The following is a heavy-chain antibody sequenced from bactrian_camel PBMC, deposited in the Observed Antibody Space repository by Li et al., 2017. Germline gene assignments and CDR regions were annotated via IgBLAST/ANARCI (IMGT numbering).Heavy chain of an antibody. J-gene: IGHJ6*01. CDR3: AADPPWPKEYCTAAYSAFRF. V-gene: IGHV3S40*01. D-gene: IGHD2*01. CDR1: GFTFGSYY. CDR2: IVSAGSTS. Sequence: RLVESGGGLVQPGGSLGLSCAASGFTFGSYYMSWVRQAPGKGLEWVSSIVSAGSTSYYADSVKGRLTASRDNAKNTVYLQMISLKPEDTAMYYCAADPPWPKEYCTAAYSAFRFWGQGTQVTVS.